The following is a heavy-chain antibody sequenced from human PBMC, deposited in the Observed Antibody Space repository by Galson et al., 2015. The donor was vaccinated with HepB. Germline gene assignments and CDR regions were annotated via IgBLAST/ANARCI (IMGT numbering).Heavy chain of an antibody. V-gene: IGHV3-69-1*01. CDR1: GFTFNDYT. J-gene: IGHJ6*02. CDR2: ISRRSIK. Sequence: SLRLSCAASGFTFNDYTMNWVRQAPGKGLEWVSYISRRSIKKFADSVKGRFTISRDNAKNSLTLQMNSLRAEDTAVYYCARGAIRLGSYEYFHMDVWGQGTTVTVSS. D-gene: IGHD3-10*01. CDR3: ARGAIRLGSYEYFHMDV.